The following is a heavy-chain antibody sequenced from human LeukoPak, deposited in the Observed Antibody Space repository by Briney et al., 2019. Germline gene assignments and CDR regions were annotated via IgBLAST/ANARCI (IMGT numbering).Heavy chain of an antibody. Sequence: GGSLRLSCAASGFTFSSYAMHWVRQAPGKGLEWVAVISYDGSNKYYADSVKGRFTISRDNSKNTLYMQMNSLRAEDTAVYYCARDYGGSSPFDYWGQGTLVTVSS. CDR2: ISYDGSNK. J-gene: IGHJ4*02. CDR1: GFTFSSYA. V-gene: IGHV3-30*04. D-gene: IGHD4-23*01. CDR3: ARDYGGSSPFDY.